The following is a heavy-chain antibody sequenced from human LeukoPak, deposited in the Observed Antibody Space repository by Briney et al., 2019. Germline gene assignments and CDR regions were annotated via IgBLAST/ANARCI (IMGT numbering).Heavy chain of an antibody. V-gene: IGHV3-49*04. CDR3: TTSGYYYDSSGYLYYFDY. Sequence: GGSLRLSCTASGFTFGDYAMSWVRQAPGKGLEWVGFIRSKAYGGTTQYAASVKGRFTISKDDSKSIAYLQMNSLKTEDTAVYYCTTSGYYYDSSGYLYYFDYWGQGTLVTVSS. CDR1: GFTFGDYA. J-gene: IGHJ4*02. D-gene: IGHD3-22*01. CDR2: IRSKAYGGTT.